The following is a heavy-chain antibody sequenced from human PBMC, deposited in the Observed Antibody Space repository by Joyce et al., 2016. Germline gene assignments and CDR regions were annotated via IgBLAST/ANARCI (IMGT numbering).Heavy chain of an antibody. CDR1: GGSISSGDYY. J-gene: IGHJ4*02. D-gene: IGHD3-10*01. Sequence: QVQLQESGPGLVKPSQTLSLTCSVSGGSISSGDYYWSWIRQAPGKGLEWIGYIYYTGSTYYNLSLKSRITMSVDTSKNQFSLKLSSVTAADTAVYYCARVTWFGDKGFDYWGQGTLVTVSS. CDR3: ARVTWFGDKGFDY. CDR2: IYYTGST. V-gene: IGHV4-30-4*01.